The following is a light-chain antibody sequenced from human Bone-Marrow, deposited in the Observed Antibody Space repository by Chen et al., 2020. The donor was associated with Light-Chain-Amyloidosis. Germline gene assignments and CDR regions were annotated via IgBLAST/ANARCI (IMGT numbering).Light chain of an antibody. CDR3: SSYTSSRTLI. V-gene: IGLV2-14*03. J-gene: IGLJ2*01. CDR1: SSDVGGYNY. Sequence: QSALTQPASVSASPGQSITISCTGTSSDVGGYNYVSWYQHDPGRAPTLIIFDVNRRPSGISNRFSGSKSGNTASLTISGLQAEDETDYYCSSYTSSRTLIFGGGTKLTVL. CDR2: DVN.